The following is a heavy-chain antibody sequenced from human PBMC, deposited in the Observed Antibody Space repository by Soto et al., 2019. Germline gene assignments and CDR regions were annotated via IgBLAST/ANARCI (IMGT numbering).Heavy chain of an antibody. CDR2: IVVGSGNT. CDR1: GFTFTSSA. V-gene: IGHV1-58*01. CDR3: AADADYDFWSGSANDY. J-gene: IGHJ4*02. Sequence: SVKVSCKASGFTFTSSAVQWVRQARGQRLEWIGWIVVGSGNTNYAQKFQERVTITRDMSTSTAYMELSSLRSEDTAVCYCAADADYDFWSGSANDYWGQGTLVTVSS. D-gene: IGHD3-3*01.